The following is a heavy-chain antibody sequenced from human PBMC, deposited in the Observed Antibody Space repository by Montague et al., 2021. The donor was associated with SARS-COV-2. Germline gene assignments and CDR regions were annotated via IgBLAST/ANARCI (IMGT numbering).Heavy chain of an antibody. CDR2: IDSGDKT. V-gene: IGHV3-53*05. Sequence: LSCAASGFTVGTNYMNWVRQAPGKGLDWVSLIDSGDKTDYADNVKGRFTISRDIAKNTLSLQMNSLTSEDTGVYYCARGRLPVLNEGFDPWGQGTLVTVSS. J-gene: IGHJ5*02. CDR1: GFTVGTNY. CDR3: ARGRLPVLNEGFDP. D-gene: IGHD2-2*01.